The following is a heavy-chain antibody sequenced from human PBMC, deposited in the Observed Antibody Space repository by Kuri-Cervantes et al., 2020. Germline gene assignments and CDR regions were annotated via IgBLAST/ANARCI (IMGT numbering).Heavy chain of an antibody. D-gene: IGHD1-14*01. CDR1: GGSISSSNW. CDR3: ARVFRTRPEYYFDY. V-gene: IGHV4-4*02. Sequence: SETLSLTCAVSGGSISSSNWWSWVRQPPGKGLEWIGEIYHSGSTNYNPSLKSRVTISVDKSKNQFSLKLSSVTAADTAVYYCARVFRTRPEYYFDYWGQGTLVTVSS. J-gene: IGHJ4*02. CDR2: IYHSGST.